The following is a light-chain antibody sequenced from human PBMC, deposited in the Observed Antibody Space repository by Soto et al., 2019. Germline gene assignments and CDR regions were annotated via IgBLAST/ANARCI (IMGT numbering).Light chain of an antibody. J-gene: IGLJ2*01. CDR2: SNN. CDR3: AAWDDSLNGHVV. Sequence: QSVLTQPTSVSGAPGQRVTISCTGTSSNIGAGYDVHWYQQLPGTAPKLLIYSNNQRPSGVPDRFSGSKSGTSASLAISGLQSEDEADYYCAAWDDSLNGHVVFGGGTKLTVL. V-gene: IGLV1-44*01. CDR1: SSNIGAGYD.